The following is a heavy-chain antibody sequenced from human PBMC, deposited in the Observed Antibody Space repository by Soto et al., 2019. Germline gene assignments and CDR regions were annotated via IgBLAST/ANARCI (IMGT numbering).Heavy chain of an antibody. CDR1: GFTFDDYA. V-gene: IGHV3-9*01. J-gene: IGHJ4*02. CDR3: AKDGGQAGYVWCNFDC. D-gene: IGHD3-16*01. CDR2: ISWNSVNI. Sequence: GGSLRLSCAASGFTFDDYAMHWVRQAPGKGLEWVSGISWNSVNIGYADSVKGRFTISRDNAKNSLYLQMNSLRSEDTPLYYCAKDGGQAGYVWCNFDCWGPGSMLTVYS.